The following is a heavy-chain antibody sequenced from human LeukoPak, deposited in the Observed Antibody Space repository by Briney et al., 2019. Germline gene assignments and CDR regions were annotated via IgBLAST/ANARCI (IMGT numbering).Heavy chain of an antibody. Sequence: GGSLRLSCAGTGFTFSNYWMNWVRQAPGKGLEWVANIKEDGSRINYVDSVKGRFTISRDNAKNSVYLQMDNLRAEDTAVYYCVGSSGWLFDYWGRGTLVTVSS. CDR1: GFTFSNYW. J-gene: IGHJ4*02. V-gene: IGHV3-7*01. D-gene: IGHD6-19*01. CDR2: IKEDGSRI. CDR3: VGSSGWLFDY.